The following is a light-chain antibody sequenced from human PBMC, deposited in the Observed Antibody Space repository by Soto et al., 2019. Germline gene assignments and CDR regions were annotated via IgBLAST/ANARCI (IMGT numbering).Light chain of an antibody. J-gene: IGLJ1*01. V-gene: IGLV2-23*01. CDR1: SSDVASYSL. CDR3: CSYAGSSTCV. Sequence: QSVLTQPASASGSRGQSITIPCTSTSSDVASYSLVSWYQQHPGKAPKLMIYEGSKRPSGVSNRFSGSKSGNAASLTVSGLQAEDEADYYCCSYAGSSTCVFGTGTKVTVL. CDR2: EGS.